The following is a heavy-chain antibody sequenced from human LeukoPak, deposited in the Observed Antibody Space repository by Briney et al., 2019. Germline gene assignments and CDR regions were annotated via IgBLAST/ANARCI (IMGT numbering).Heavy chain of an antibody. CDR2: VSGSGGST. Sequence: PGGSLRLSCAASGFTFSLYAMNWVRQAPGQGLEWVSAVSGSGGSTYYADSVKGRFTISRDNSKNTLYLQMNSLRAEDTAVYYCAKGRTLDYWGQGTLVTVSS. V-gene: IGHV3-23*01. CDR3: AKGRTLDY. CDR1: GFTFSLYA. J-gene: IGHJ4*02.